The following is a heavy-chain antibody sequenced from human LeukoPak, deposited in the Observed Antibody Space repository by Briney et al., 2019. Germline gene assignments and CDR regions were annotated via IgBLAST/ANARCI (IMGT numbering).Heavy chain of an antibody. Sequence: GSLRLSCAASRFTFSSYWMSWVRQAPGKGLEWVANIKQDGSEKYYVDSVKGRFTISRDNAKNSLYLQMNSLRAEDTAVYYCARDYNYAFDNWGQGTLVTVSS. D-gene: IGHD1-1*01. J-gene: IGHJ4*02. CDR1: RFTFSSYW. CDR2: IKQDGSEK. CDR3: ARDYNYAFDN. V-gene: IGHV3-7*01.